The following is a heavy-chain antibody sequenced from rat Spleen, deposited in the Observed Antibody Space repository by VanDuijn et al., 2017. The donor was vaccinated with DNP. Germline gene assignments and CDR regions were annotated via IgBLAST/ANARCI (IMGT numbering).Heavy chain of an antibody. CDR3: ANYNFYDGTY. J-gene: IGHJ2*01. Sequence: EVQLVESGGGLVQPGRSMKLSCAASGFTFSNYDMAWVRQAPKKGLEWVATISYDGSRTYYPDSVKGRFTISRDNAENTVYLQMNSLRSEDTATYYCANYNFYDGTYWGQGVMVTVSS. D-gene: IGHD1-12*02. V-gene: IGHV5-7*01. CDR2: ISYDGSRT. CDR1: GFTFSNYD.